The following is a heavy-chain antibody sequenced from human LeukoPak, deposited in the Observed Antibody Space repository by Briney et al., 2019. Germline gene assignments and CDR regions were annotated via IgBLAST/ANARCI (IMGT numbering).Heavy chain of an antibody. D-gene: IGHD5-24*01. CDR1: VGTFSSYA. Sequence: SVKVSCKASVGTFSSYAISWVRQAPGQGLEWMGGIIPIFNTANYAQKFQGRVTITAGESTSTAYMELSSLRSEDTAVYYCARDAGWLQFDYWGQGTLVTVSS. V-gene: IGHV1-69*13. J-gene: IGHJ4*02. CDR3: ARDAGWLQFDY. CDR2: IIPIFNTA.